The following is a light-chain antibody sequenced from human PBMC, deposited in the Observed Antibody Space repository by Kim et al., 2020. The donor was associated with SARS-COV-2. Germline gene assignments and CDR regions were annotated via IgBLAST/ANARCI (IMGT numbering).Light chain of an antibody. CDR1: SSNIGSNT. J-gene: IGLJ3*02. Sequence: GQRVTISWSGRSSNIGSNTVNWYQQIPGTAPKLLIYSNNQRPSGVPDRFSGSKSGTSASLAISGLQSEDEADYYCAAWDDSLNGPMFGGGTQLTVL. CDR3: AAWDDSLNGPM. CDR2: SNN. V-gene: IGLV1-44*01.